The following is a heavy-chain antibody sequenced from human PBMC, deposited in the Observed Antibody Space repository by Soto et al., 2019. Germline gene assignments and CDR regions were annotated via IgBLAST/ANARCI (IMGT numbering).Heavy chain of an antibody. Sequence: SETLSLTCTVSGGSISSGDYYWSWIRQPPGKGLEWIGYIYYSGSTYYNPSLKSRVTISVDTSKNQFSLKLSSVTAADTAVYYCASDPNERGPRPTWGQGTLVTVSS. CDR2: IYYSGST. CDR1: GGSISSGDYY. D-gene: IGHD1-1*01. J-gene: IGHJ5*02. V-gene: IGHV4-30-4*01. CDR3: ASDPNERGPRPT.